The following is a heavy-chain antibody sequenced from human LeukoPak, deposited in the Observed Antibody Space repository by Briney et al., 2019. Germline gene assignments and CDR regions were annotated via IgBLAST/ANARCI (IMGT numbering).Heavy chain of an antibody. CDR3: AKEIWPTVTTPGHTHFDY. CDR2: GRYDGRNK. Sequence: GGSLRLSCAASGFTFSSYGMHWVRQAPGKGLEWVAFGRYDGRNKYYADSVNGRFTISRDNSKNTLCLQMSSLRAEDTAVYYCAKEIWPTVTTPGHTHFDYWGQGTLVTVSS. J-gene: IGHJ4*02. CDR1: GFTFSSYG. V-gene: IGHV3-30*02. D-gene: IGHD4-17*01.